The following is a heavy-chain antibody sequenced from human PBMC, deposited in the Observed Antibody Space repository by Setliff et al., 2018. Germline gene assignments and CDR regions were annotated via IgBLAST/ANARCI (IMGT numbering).Heavy chain of an antibody. CDR3: ARQTQSKKLVPGAFDI. CDR2: IYHTGST. CDR1: DYAITRGHY. D-gene: IGHD4-4*01. J-gene: IGHJ3*02. Sequence: SETLSLTCAVSDYAITRGHYWAWIRQSPGKGLEWVATIYHTGSTYYNPSLESRVTISVDTSKNQFSLQLISVMAADTAVYYCARQTQSKKLVPGAFDIWGQGTMVTVS. V-gene: IGHV4-38-2*01.